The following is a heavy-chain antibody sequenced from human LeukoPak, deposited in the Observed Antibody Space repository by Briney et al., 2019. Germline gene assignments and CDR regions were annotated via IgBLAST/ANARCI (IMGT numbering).Heavy chain of an antibody. J-gene: IGHJ3*02. CDR3: ARVLRYYDSSGYYSDAFDI. CDR1: GGSISSSSYY. CDR2: IYYSGST. Sequence: SETLSLTCTVSGGSISSSSYYWGWIRQPPGKGLEWIGSIYYSGSTYYNPSLKSRVTISVDTSKNQFSLKLSSVTAADTAVYYCARVLRYYDSSGYYSDAFDIWGQGTMVTVSS. V-gene: IGHV4-39*07. D-gene: IGHD3-22*01.